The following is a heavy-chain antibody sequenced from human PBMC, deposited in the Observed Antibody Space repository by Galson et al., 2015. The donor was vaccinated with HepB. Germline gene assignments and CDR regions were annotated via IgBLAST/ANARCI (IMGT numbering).Heavy chain of an antibody. CDR3: TTAGRALSDNDD. D-gene: IGHD3-16*01. J-gene: IGHJ4*02. CDR1: GFTFSNVW. Sequence: SLRLSCAASGFTFSNVWVNWVRQPPGKGLEWVGRIQRNTERGTTGYAAPVRGRFTISRDDSINTVYTQMNSLKTEDTAVYYCTTAGRALSDNDDWGQGTPVAVSS. CDR2: IQRNTERGTT. V-gene: IGHV3-15*01.